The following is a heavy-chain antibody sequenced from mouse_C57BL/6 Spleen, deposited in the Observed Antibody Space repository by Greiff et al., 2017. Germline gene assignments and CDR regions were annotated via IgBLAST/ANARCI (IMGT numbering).Heavy chain of an antibody. CDR1: GFTFSDYG. Sequence: EVPGVESGGGLVKPGGSLKLSCAASGFTFSDYGMHWVRQAPETGLEWVAYISSGSSTSYYADTVKGRFTISRDNAKNTLFLQMTSLRSEDTAMYYCARFLSNWCFDVWGTGTTVTVSS. CDR2: ISSGSSTS. J-gene: IGHJ1*03. V-gene: IGHV5-17*01. D-gene: IGHD6-1*01. CDR3: ARFLSNWCFDV.